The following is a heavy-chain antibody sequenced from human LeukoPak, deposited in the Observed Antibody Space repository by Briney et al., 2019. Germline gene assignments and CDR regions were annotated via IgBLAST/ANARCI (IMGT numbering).Heavy chain of an antibody. D-gene: IGHD3-10*01. Sequence: PGGSLRLSCAASGFTFSNAWMSWVRQAPGKGLEWGGRIKSKTDGWTTDYAAHVKGRFNISRDDSKNTLYLQMNSLKTEDTAVYYCTADYPGNYWGQGTLVTVSS. J-gene: IGHJ4*02. CDR2: IKSKTDGWTT. CDR1: GFTFSNAW. CDR3: TADYPGNY. V-gene: IGHV3-15*01.